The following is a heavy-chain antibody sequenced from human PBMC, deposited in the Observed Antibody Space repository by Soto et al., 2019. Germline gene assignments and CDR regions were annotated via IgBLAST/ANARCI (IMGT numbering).Heavy chain of an antibody. CDR3: ARLEGLATISYYFDF. J-gene: IGHJ4*02. Sequence: SETLSLTCTVSGGSISSGGYYWSWIRQHPGKGLEWIGHIYYSGSAYYNPSLKSRVTISLDKSKSQFSLKLNSVTAADSAVYFCARLEGLATISYYFDFWGPGALVTVSS. V-gene: IGHV4-31*03. D-gene: IGHD3-9*01. CDR2: IYYSGSA. CDR1: GGSISSGGYY.